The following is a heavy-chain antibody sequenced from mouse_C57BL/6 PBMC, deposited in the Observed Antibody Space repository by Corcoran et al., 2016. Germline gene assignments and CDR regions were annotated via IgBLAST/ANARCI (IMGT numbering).Heavy chain of an antibody. Sequence: QIQLVQSGPELKKPGETVKISCKASGYTFTTYGMSWVKQAPGKGLKWMGWINTYSGVPTHADDFKGRFAFSLETSASTAYLQINNLKNEDTATYFCAYYDYDDGYAMDYWGQGTSVTVSS. D-gene: IGHD2-4*01. CDR1: GYTFTTYG. J-gene: IGHJ4*01. V-gene: IGHV9-3*01. CDR2: INTYSGVP. CDR3: AYYDYDDGYAMDY.